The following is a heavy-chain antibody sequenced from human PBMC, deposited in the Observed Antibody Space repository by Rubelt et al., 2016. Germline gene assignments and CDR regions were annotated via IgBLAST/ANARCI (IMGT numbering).Heavy chain of an antibody. Sequence: GGALVQPGGSLRLSCAASGFTFSSYAMHWVRQAPGKGLEWVAVISGDGSIKYYADSVKGRFTISRDNSKNTLYLQMNNLRAEDTAVYYCARGGKVPFDYWGQGTLVTVSS. J-gene: IGHJ4*02. CDR3: ARGGKVPFDY. CDR1: GFTFSSYA. V-gene: IGHV3-30*04. D-gene: IGHD4-23*01. CDR2: ISGDGSIK.